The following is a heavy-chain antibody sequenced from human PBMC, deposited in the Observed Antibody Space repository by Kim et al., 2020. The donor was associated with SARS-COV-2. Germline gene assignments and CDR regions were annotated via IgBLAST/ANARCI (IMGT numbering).Heavy chain of an antibody. Sequence: PSSHGHVTISADKSISTAYLQWSSLKASDTAMYYCARRREKGSWRFDPWGQGTLVTVSS. D-gene: IGHD6-13*01. CDR3: ARRREKGSWRFDP. V-gene: IGHV5-51*01. J-gene: IGHJ5*02.